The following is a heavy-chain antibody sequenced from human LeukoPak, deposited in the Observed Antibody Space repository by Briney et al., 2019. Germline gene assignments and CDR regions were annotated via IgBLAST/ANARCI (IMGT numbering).Heavy chain of an antibody. J-gene: IGHJ4*02. CDR3: ARDCGGDCSFDY. D-gene: IGHD2-21*02. CDR2: INPSGGST. CDR1: GYTFTSYY. Sequence: ASVKVSCKASGYTFTSYYMHWVRQAPGQGLEWMGIINPSGGSTTYAQKFQGRVTMTRDMSTSTVYMELSSLRSGDTAVYYCARDCGGDCSFDYWGQGTLVTVSS. V-gene: IGHV1-46*01.